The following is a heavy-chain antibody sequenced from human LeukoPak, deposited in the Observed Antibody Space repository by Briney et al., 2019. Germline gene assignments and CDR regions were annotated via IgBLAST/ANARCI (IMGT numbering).Heavy chain of an antibody. CDR3: ARAREFYSDSNAYEV. J-gene: IGHJ3*01. CDR2: IYSSGRT. CDR1: GTSITSGSYF. D-gene: IGHD3-22*01. Sequence: PSQTLSLTCTISGTSITSGSYFWSWIRQPAGNELEWLGLIYSSGRTNYNPSLKSRVTFSVDTSKNQFSLKLRSVTAADTAVYYCARAREFYSDSNAYEVWGQGTRVTASS. V-gene: IGHV4-61*02.